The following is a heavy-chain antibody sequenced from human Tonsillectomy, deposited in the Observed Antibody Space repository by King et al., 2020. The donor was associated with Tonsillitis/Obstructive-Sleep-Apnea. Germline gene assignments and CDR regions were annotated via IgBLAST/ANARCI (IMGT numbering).Heavy chain of an antibody. D-gene: IGHD3-10*01. V-gene: IGHV4-39*01. J-gene: IGHJ4*02. CDR3: GIFDRGSYYGSIQGV. CDR2: IYYSGST. Sequence: QLQESGPGLVKPSETLSLTCTVSGGSISSSSYYWGWIRQPPGKGLEWIGSIYYSGSTYYNPSLKSRVTISVDTSKNQFSLKLSSVTAADTAVYYCGIFDRGSYYGSIQGVWVQGTLVTVSS. CDR1: GGSISSSSYY.